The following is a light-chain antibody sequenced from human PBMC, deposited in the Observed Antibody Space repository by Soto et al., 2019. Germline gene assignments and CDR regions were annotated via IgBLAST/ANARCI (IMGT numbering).Light chain of an antibody. Sequence: DIQMTQSPSSVSASVGDRVTVTCRASQDISTWLAWYQQRPGKAPSLLIYTASTLQPGVPSRFSGSASGTDFTLTISNLQPEDFATYYCQQASSFPWTFDQGTRVEIK. J-gene: IGKJ1*01. CDR1: QDISTW. CDR2: TAS. CDR3: QQASSFPWT. V-gene: IGKV1-12*02.